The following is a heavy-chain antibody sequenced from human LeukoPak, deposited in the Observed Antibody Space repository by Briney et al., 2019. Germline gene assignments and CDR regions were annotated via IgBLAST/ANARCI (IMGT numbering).Heavy chain of an antibody. D-gene: IGHD1-26*01. CDR3: AREIVGATAYFDY. Sequence: PSETLSLTCTVSGGSISSSSCYWGWIRQPPGKGLEWIGSIYYSGSTYYNPSLKSRVTISVDTSKNQFSLKLSSVTAADTAVYYCAREIVGATAYFDYWGQGTLVTVSS. CDR2: IYYSGST. J-gene: IGHJ4*02. V-gene: IGHV4-39*07. CDR1: GGSISSSSCY.